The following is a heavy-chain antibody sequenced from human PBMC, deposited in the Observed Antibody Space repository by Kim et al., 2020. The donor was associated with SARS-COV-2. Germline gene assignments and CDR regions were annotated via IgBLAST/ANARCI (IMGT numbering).Heavy chain of an antibody. CDR2: IKQDGSEK. Sequence: GGSLRLSCAASGFTFSSYWMSWVRQAPGKGLEWVANIKQDGSEKYYVDSVKGRFTISRDNAKNSLYLQMNSLRAEDTAVYYCARAVGYCSSTSCHAGSPLYYGMDVWGQGTTVTVSS. CDR1: GFTFSSYW. CDR3: ARAVGYCSSTSCHAGSPLYYGMDV. J-gene: IGHJ6*02. D-gene: IGHD2-2*01. V-gene: IGHV3-7*03.